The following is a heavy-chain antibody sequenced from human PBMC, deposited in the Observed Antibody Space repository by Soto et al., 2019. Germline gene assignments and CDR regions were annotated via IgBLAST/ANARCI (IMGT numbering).Heavy chain of an antibody. D-gene: IGHD2-21*01. V-gene: IGHV4-34*01. CDR2: ISHSGST. Sequence: SETLSLTCAVYGGSLSGYYWSWIRQPPGKGLEWIGEISHSGSTNYNPSLKSRVTISVDMSKNQFSLKVSSVTAADTAVYYCARGERRNVFFRKNWFDPWGQGTLVTVSS. CDR1: GGSLSGYY. J-gene: IGHJ5*02. CDR3: ARGERRNVFFRKNWFDP.